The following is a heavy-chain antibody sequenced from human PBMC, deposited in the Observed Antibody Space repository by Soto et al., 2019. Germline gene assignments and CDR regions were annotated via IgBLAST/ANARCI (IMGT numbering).Heavy chain of an antibody. Sequence: SETLSLTCIVSGVSVRSYTWSWVRQPANKGLEWIGRVFSSVSATYNPSLKSRVTISVDTSKNQFSLKLSSVTAADTAVYYCARVRGGCSGGSCYARRSFDYWGQGTLVTVSS. J-gene: IGHJ4*02. CDR2: VFSSVSA. D-gene: IGHD2-15*01. CDR3: ARVRGGCSGGSCYARRSFDY. V-gene: IGHV4-4*07. CDR1: GVSVRSYT.